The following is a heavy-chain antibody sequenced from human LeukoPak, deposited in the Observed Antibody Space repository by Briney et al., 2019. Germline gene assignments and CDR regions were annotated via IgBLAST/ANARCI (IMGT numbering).Heavy chain of an antibody. CDR1: GYSISSGYY. Sequence: SETLSLTCTVSGYSISSGYYWGWIRQPPGKGLEWIGSMYSSGSTNYNPSLKSRVTISVDTSKNQFSLKLSSVTAADTAVYYCARARRYYGSGRHSNYYYYMDVWGKGTTVTVSS. D-gene: IGHD3-10*01. J-gene: IGHJ6*03. V-gene: IGHV4-38-2*02. CDR3: ARARRYYGSGRHSNYYYYMDV. CDR2: MYSSGST.